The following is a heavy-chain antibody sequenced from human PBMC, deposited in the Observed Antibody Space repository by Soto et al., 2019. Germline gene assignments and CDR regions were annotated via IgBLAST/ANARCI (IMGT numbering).Heavy chain of an antibody. CDR3: ARRGLTIAPL. J-gene: IGHJ4*02. Sequence: SETLSLTCTVSGCSISSYYWSWIRQPPGKGLEWIGYIYYSGSTNYNPSLKSRASISIDTSRTQFSLKLTSVTATDTAVYFCARRGLTIAPLWGQGTLVTVSS. CDR1: GCSISSYY. V-gene: IGHV4-59*08. CDR2: IYYSGST. D-gene: IGHD3-9*01.